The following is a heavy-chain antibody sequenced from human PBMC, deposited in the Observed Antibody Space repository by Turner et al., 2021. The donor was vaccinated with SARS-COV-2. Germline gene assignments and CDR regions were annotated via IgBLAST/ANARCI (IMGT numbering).Heavy chain of an antibody. J-gene: IGHJ6*04. Sequence: QVQLQQWGAGLLKPSETLSPTCAVYGGSFSGYYWSWIRQPPGKGLGWIGEIIHSGSTNYNPSLKSRVTMSVDTSKNQFSLKLGSVTAADTAVYYCARDVWVRGVRMDVWGKGTTVTVSS. CDR1: GGSFSGYY. CDR3: ARDVWVRGVRMDV. CDR2: IIHSGST. V-gene: IGHV4-34*12. D-gene: IGHD3-10*01.